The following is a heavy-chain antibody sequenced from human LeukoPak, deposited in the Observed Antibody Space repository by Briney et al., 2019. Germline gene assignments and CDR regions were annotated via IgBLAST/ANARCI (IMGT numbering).Heavy chain of an antibody. D-gene: IGHD3-22*01. CDR3: AKRGVVIRVILVGFHKEAYYFDS. V-gene: IGHV3-23*01. J-gene: IGHJ4*02. Sequence: GWALRLSCAVSGITLSNYGMSWVRQAPGKGLEGVAGISDSAGRTNYADSVKGRFTISRDNPKNTLYLQMNSLRAEDTAVYFCAKRGVVIRVILVGFHKEAYYFDSWGQGALVTVSS. CDR2: ISDSAGRT. CDR1: GITLSNYG.